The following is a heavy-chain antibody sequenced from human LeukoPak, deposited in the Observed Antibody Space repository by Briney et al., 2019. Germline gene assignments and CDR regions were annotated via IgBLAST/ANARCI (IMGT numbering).Heavy chain of an antibody. D-gene: IGHD3-16*01. V-gene: IGHV3-48*02. J-gene: IGHJ4*02. Sequence: GGSLRLSCAASAFTFSDYSMNWVRQAPGKGLEWLSYISGSGDTIYYADSVKGRFTISRDNAKNSLYLQMNSLRDEDTAVYYCARGAGGTYCLIGDWGQGTLVTVSS. CDR2: ISGSGDTI. CDR3: ARGAGGTYCLIGD. CDR1: AFTFSDYS.